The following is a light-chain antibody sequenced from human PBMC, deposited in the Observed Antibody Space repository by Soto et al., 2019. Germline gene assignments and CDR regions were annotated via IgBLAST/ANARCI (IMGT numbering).Light chain of an antibody. CDR2: DAS. J-gene: IGKJ1*01. CDR3: QQRRYWPVT. V-gene: IGKV3-11*01. Sequence: EIVLTQSPAILSMSPGERATLSCRASQSVSSYFAWYQQKPGQAPRLLIYDASNWATGVLARFSGSGSGTDFTLTIISLEPEDFAVYYCQQRRYWPVTFGQGTKVDIK. CDR1: QSVSSY.